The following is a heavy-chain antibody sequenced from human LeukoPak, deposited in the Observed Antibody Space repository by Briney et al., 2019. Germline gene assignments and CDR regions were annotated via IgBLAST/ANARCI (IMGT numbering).Heavy chain of an antibody. D-gene: IGHD5-12*01. Sequence: SETLSLTCTVSGGSINYYYWMWIRQPPGKGLEWIGYIHYSGTTNYNPSLKSRVTISLDTSRNQFSLKLRSVTTADTAVYYCARRRVYSGSGEFDFWGQGTLVTVSS. CDR1: GGSINYYY. J-gene: IGHJ4*02. CDR3: ARRRVYSGSGEFDF. V-gene: IGHV4-59*01. CDR2: IHYSGTT.